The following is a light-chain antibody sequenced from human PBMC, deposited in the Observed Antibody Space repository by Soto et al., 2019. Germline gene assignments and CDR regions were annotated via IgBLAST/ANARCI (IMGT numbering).Light chain of an antibody. V-gene: IGLV1-44*01. CDR3: AAWDDSLSGYV. J-gene: IGLJ1*01. CDR1: SSNIGGNA. Sequence: QSVLTQPPSASGTPGQRVTISCSGSSSNIGGNAVNWYQQLPGTTAKLLIYSNNQRPSGVPDRFSGSKSGTSAALAISGLQSEDEADYYCAAWDDSLSGYVFGTGTKLTVL. CDR2: SNN.